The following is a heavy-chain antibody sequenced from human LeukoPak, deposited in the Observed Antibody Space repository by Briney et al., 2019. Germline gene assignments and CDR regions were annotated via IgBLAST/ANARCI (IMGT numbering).Heavy chain of an antibody. CDR3: VRQSLGASGLDH. J-gene: IGHJ4*02. CDR2: APHDGNSP. Sequence: GGSLRLSCAVSGFRFNSHHMHWVRQAPNKGLEWVAVAPHDGNSPLYAASVNGRFTISRDSSKDTLFLHMDSLRVDDTAIYYCVRQSLGASGLDHWGQGVLVTVSS. CDR1: GFRFNSHH. D-gene: IGHD1-26*01. V-gene: IGHV3-30*03.